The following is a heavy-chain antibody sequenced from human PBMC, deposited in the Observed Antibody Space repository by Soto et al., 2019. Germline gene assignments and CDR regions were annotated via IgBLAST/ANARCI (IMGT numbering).Heavy chain of an antibody. V-gene: IGHV4-38-2*02. D-gene: IGHD6-19*01. CDR3: AREWGTGFYPFDS. CDR2: IYHSGST. Sequence: SENLSLTFAASGYSISTGLNWGWIRQPPGKGLEWIGSIYHSGSTYYNLSLKSRVTISADTYKNQISLKLISVTAAETALYYCAREWGTGFYPFDSWGQGTLVTVSS. J-gene: IGHJ4*02. CDR1: GYSISTGLN.